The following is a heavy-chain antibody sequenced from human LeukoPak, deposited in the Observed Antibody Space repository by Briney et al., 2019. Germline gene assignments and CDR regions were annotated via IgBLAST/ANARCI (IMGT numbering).Heavy chain of an antibody. D-gene: IGHD6-13*01. CDR2: IYTGGIT. Sequence: GGSLRLSCAATGLIVTSNHVAWVRQAPGKGRECVSVIYTGGITYYADSVSGRFTIFRDNSKNMLYLQMNKLRVEDTALYYCARDHAPAGGGLDYWGHGTQVTVSS. J-gene: IGHJ4*01. CDR3: ARDHAPAGGGLDY. CDR1: GLIVTSNH. V-gene: IGHV3-53*01.